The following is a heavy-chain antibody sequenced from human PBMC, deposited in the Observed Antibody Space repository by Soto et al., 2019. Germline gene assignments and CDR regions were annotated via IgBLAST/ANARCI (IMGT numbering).Heavy chain of an antibody. CDR3: ARDLYSSGWYFDAFDI. D-gene: IGHD6-19*01. Sequence: PGGSLRLSCAASGFTFSSYWMSWVRQAPGKGLGWVANIKQDGSEKYYVDSVKGRFTISRDNAKNSLYLQMNSLRAEDTAVYYCARDLYSSGWYFDAFDIWGQGTMVTVSS. CDR2: IKQDGSEK. CDR1: GFTFSSYW. J-gene: IGHJ3*02. V-gene: IGHV3-7*01.